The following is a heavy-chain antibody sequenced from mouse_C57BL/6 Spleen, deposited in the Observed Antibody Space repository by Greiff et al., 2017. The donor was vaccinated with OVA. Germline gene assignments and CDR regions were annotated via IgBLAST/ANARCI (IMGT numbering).Heavy chain of an antibody. V-gene: IGHV1-82*01. D-gene: IGHD2-5*01. CDR1: GYAFSSSW. Sequence: QVQLQQSGPELVKPGASVKISCKASGYAFSSSWMNWVKQRPGKGLEWIGRIYPGDGDTNYNGKFKGKATLTADKSSSTAYMQLSSLTSEDSAVYFCAREGISNPWFAYWGQGTLVTVSA. CDR3: AREGISNPWFAY. CDR2: IYPGDGDT. J-gene: IGHJ3*01.